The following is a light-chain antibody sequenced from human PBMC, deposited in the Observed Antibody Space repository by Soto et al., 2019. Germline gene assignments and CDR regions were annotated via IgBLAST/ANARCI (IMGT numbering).Light chain of an antibody. CDR2: GAS. CDR3: QHYVNWPLT. J-gene: IGKJ4*01. CDR1: GTISSRY. Sequence: EIVLTQSPGTLSLSPGERATVSCRASGTISSRYLAWYQQKAGQAPRLLVYGASSRPTGIPDRFSGSGSGTDFTLTINSLQSEDFAVYYCQHYVNWPLTFGGGTKVDIK. V-gene: IGKV3-20*01.